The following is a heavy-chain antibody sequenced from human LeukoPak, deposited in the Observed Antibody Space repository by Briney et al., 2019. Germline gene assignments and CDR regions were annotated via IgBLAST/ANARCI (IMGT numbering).Heavy chain of an antibody. CDR3: ARELLGHGYNSGDFDY. J-gene: IGHJ4*02. CDR2: IKQDGNEK. Sequence: GGSLRLSCAASGFTLSSYWINWVRQAPGKGLEWVANIKQDGNEKYYVDSVKGRFTISRDNAKNSLYLQMNSLRAEDTAVYYCARELLGHGYNSGDFDYWGQGTLVTVSS. D-gene: IGHD5-24*01. CDR1: GFTLSSYW. V-gene: IGHV3-7*01.